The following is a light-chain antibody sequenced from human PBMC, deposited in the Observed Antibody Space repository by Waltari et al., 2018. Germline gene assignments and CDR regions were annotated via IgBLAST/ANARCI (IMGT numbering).Light chain of an antibody. CDR1: PSISSW. CDR2: KAS. V-gene: IGKV1-5*03. J-gene: IGKJ1*01. Sequence: DIQMTQSPSTLSASVGARVTITCRASPSISSWLAWYQQKPGKAPKLLIYKASSLQSGVPSRFSGSGSGTEFTLTISSLQPDDFATYYCHQYNSYRTFGQGTKVEIK. CDR3: HQYNSYRT.